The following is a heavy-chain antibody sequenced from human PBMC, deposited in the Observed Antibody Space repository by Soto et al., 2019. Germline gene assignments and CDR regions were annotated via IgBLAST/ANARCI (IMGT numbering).Heavy chain of an antibody. CDR1: GDSVSSNSAA. V-gene: IGHV6-1*01. CDR3: AREKGGYDWGTYYYYGMDV. J-gene: IGHJ6*02. D-gene: IGHD5-12*01. CDR2: TYYRSKWYN. Sequence: SPTLSLPCAISGDSVSSNSAAWNWIRQSPSRGLEWLGRTYYRSKWYNDYAVSVKSRITINPDTSKNQFSLQLNSVTPEDTAVYYCAREKGGYDWGTYYYYGMDVWGQGTTVTVSS.